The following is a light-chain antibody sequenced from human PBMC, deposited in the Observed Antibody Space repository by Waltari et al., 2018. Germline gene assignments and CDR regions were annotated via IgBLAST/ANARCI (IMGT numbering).Light chain of an antibody. Sequence: HSVLTQPPSVSGAPGQRVTISCPGSSSNIGAGYDVHWYQQLPGTPPNLLIYANSNRPSGVPDRFSGSKSGTSASLAITGLQAEDEADYYCQSNDSSLSGYVFGTGTKVTVL. J-gene: IGLJ1*01. CDR1: SSNIGAGYD. CDR2: ANS. CDR3: QSNDSSLSGYV. V-gene: IGLV1-40*01.